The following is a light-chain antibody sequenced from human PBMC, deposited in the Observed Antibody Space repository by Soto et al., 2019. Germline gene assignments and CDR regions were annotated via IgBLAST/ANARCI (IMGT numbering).Light chain of an antibody. CDR1: QSVRNN. CDR3: HQYNNWPRT. V-gene: IGKV3-15*01. J-gene: IGKJ5*01. Sequence: IVLTQSPATLSVSTGERAPLYCLASQSVRNNLAWYQQKPGQAPSLLIYGASTRATGIPARFSGSGSGTEFTLTISSLQSEDFAVYFCHQYNNWPRTFGQGTLLEIK. CDR2: GAS.